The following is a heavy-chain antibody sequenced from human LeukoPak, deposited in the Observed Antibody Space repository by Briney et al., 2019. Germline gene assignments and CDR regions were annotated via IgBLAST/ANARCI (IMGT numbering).Heavy chain of an antibody. J-gene: IGHJ4*02. D-gene: IGHD3-22*01. V-gene: IGHV4-39*02. Sequence: NSSETLSLTCTVSGGSISSSSYYWSWVRQPPGKGLEWIGSMYYSGSTYYSPSLRSRVTISVDTSKNHFSLKLSSVTAADTAVYYCASRSGYYPSYFDYWGQGFLVTVSS. CDR2: MYYSGST. CDR1: GGSISSSSYY. CDR3: ASRSGYYPSYFDY.